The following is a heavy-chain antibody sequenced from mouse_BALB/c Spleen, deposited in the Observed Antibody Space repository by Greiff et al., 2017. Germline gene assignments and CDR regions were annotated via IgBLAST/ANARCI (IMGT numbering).Heavy chain of an antibody. CDR2: ISYSGST. J-gene: IGHJ2*01. Sequence: EVKLEESGPGLVKPSQSLSLTCTVTGYSITSDYAWNWIRQFPGNKLEWMGYISYSGSTSYNPSLKSRIFITRDTSKNQFFLQLNSVTTEDTATYYCARDGNYPFDYWGQGTTLTVSS. CDR3: ARDGNYPFDY. V-gene: IGHV3-2*02. CDR1: GYSITSDYA. D-gene: IGHD2-1*01.